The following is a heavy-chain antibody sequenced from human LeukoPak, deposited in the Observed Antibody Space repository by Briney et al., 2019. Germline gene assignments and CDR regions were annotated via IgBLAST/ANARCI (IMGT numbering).Heavy chain of an antibody. Sequence: PSETLSLTCTVSGGSISSSSYYWGWIRQPPGKGLEWIGSIYYSGSTYYNPSLKSRVTISVDTSKNQFSLKLSSVTAADTAVYYCARSSGSDYGLYDYWGQGTLVTVSS. CDR2: IYYSGST. CDR1: GGSISSSSYY. J-gene: IGHJ4*02. V-gene: IGHV4-39*07. D-gene: IGHD1-26*01. CDR3: ARSSGSDYGLYDY.